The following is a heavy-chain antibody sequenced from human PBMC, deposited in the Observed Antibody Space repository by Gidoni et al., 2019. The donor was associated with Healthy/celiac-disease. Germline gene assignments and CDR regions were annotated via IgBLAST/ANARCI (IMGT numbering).Heavy chain of an antibody. CDR2: ISYDGSNK. Sequence: QVQLVESGGGVVQPGRSLRLSCAASGFTFSSYAMHWVRQAPGKGLEWVAVISYDGSNKYYADSVKGRFTISRDNSKNTLYLQMNSLRAEDTAVYYCARDKTPDGYNYLDYWGQGTLVTVSS. V-gene: IGHV3-30-3*01. CDR1: GFTFSSYA. J-gene: IGHJ4*02. CDR3: ARDKTPDGYNYLDY. D-gene: IGHD5-12*01.